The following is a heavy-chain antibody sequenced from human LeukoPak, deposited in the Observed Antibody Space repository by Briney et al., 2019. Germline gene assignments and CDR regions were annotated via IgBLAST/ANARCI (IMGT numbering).Heavy chain of an antibody. D-gene: IGHD1-14*01. CDR3: ARERQGNWNQDFDY. V-gene: IGHV1-2*02. Sequence: GASVKVSCETSGYAFSDYSIHWVRQAPGQRLEWMGWINPNSGGTNYADKFQGRVTMTDDTSISTVYMELSSLTSDDTAVYYCARERQGNWNQDFDYWGQGTLVPVSS. J-gene: IGHJ4*02. CDR1: GYAFSDYS. CDR2: INPNSGGT.